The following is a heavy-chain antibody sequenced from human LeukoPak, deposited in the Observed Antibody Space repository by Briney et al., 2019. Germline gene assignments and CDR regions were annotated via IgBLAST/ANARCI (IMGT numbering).Heavy chain of an antibody. CDR3: AKPPNAHWNDYYYMDV. V-gene: IGHV3-21*05. J-gene: IGHJ6*03. CDR2: MSSTSSSYK. D-gene: IGHD1-1*01. Sequence: GGSLRLSCSASGFTFSRYTMSWVRQAPGKGLEWVSCMSSTSSSYKYYADSVKGRFTIFRDNSKNTLYLQMNSLRAEDTAVYYCAKPPNAHWNDYYYMDVWGKGTTVTVSS. CDR1: GFTFSRYT.